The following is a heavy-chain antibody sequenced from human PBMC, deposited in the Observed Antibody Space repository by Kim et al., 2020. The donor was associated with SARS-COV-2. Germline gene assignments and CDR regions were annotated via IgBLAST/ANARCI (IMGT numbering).Heavy chain of an antibody. CDR3: TTAVITMVRGVPLEDD. CDR2: IKSKTDGGTT. J-gene: IGHJ4*02. D-gene: IGHD3-10*01. V-gene: IGHV3-15*01. Sequence: GGSLRLSCAASGFTFSNAWMSWVRQAPGKGLEWVGRIKSKTDGGTTDYAAPVKGRFTISRDDSKNTLYLQMNSLKTEDTAVYYCTTAVITMVRGVPLEDDWGQGTLVTVSS. CDR1: GFTFSNAW.